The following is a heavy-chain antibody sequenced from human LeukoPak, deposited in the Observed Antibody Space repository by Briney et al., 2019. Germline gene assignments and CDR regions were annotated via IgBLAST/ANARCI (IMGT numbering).Heavy chain of an antibody. CDR2: ISPYNGNT. CDR3: ARGTGRNTFADFDF. CDR1: GYTFTGYY. J-gene: IGHJ4*02. D-gene: IGHD1-1*01. Sequence: ASVKVSCKASGYTFTGYYMHWVRQAPGQGPEWMGWISPYNGNTNYAQKFQGRVTMTTDTSTSTAYMELRSLRSDDTAVYYCARGTGRNTFADFDFWGQGTLVTVSS. V-gene: IGHV1-18*04.